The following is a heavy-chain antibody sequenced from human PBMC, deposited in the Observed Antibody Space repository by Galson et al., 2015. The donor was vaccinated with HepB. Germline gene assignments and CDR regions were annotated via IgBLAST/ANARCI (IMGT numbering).Heavy chain of an antibody. J-gene: IGHJ6*03. CDR3: ARVPIAAAGTERYYYYYMDV. CDR1: GFTFSSYS. V-gene: IGHV3-48*01. Sequence: SLRLSCAASGFTFSSYSMNWVRQAPGKGLEWVSYISSSSSTIYYADSVKGRFTISRDNAKNSLYLQMNSLRAEDTAVYYCARVPIAAAGTERYYYYYMDVWGKGTTVTVSS. CDR2: ISSSSSTI. D-gene: IGHD6-13*01.